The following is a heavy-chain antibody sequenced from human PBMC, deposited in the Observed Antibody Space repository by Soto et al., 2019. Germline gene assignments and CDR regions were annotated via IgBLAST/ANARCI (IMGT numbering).Heavy chain of an antibody. D-gene: IGHD6-6*01. Sequence: GGSLRLSCSASGFTFSSYAMHWVRQAPGKGLEYVSAISSNGGSTYYADSVKGRFTISRDNSKNTLYLQMSSLRAEDTAVYYCVKGVYSSSSGWFDPWGQGTLVTVSS. CDR1: GFTFSSYA. J-gene: IGHJ5*02. CDR2: ISSNGGST. V-gene: IGHV3-64D*06. CDR3: VKGVYSSSSGWFDP.